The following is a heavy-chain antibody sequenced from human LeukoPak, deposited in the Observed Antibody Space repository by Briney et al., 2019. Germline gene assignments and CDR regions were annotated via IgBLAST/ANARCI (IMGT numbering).Heavy chain of an antibody. D-gene: IGHD6-13*01. CDR2: IYHSGST. Sequence: PSETLSLTCTVSGGSISSYYWSWIRQPPGKGLEWIGYIYHSGSTYYNPSLKSRVTISVDRSKNQFSLKLSSVTAADTAVYHCASEGSSSWYYFDYWGQGTLVTVSS. CDR3: ASEGSSSWYYFDY. V-gene: IGHV4-59*12. CDR1: GGSISSYY. J-gene: IGHJ4*02.